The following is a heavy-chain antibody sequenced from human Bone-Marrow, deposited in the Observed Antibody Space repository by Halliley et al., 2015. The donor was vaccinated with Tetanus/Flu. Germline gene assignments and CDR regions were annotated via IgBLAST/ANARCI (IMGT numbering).Heavy chain of an antibody. J-gene: IGHJ4*02. CDR2: IHYSGTA. V-gene: IGHV4-39*01. Sequence: WIGSIHYSGTAYYNPSLKSRVTISEDTSKNQFSLKVSSVTAADTAVYYCARQPNTLHLDYWGQGTLVTVSS. CDR3: ARQPNTLHLDY.